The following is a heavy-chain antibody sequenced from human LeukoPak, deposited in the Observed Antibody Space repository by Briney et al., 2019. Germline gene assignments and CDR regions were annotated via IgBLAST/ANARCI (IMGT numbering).Heavy chain of an antibody. J-gene: IGHJ4*02. CDR3: ARDRVTAPRTYYFDY. V-gene: IGHV4-31*03. CDR2: IYYSGST. Sequence: SQTLSLTCTVSGGSLSSGGYYWSWIRQHPGKGLEWIGYIYYSGSTYYNPSLKSRVTISVDTSKNQFSLKLSSVTAADTAVYYCARDRVTAPRTYYFDYWGQGTLVTVSS. D-gene: IGHD2-21*02. CDR1: GGSLSSGGYY.